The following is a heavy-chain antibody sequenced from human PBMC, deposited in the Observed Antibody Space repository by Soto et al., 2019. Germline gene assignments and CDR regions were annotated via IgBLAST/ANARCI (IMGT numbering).Heavy chain of an antibody. CDR2: ISWDSGRI. J-gene: IGHJ4*02. D-gene: IGHD1-7*01. CDR3: AKDSAGSTYDYLDD. V-gene: IGHV3-9*01. CDR1: GFTFDAYA. Sequence: EVQLVESGGGLVQPGRSLRLSCAASGFTFDAYAMHWVRQAPGKGLEWVSGISWDSGRIGYADSVKGRFTISRDNAKNSLYLQKNSVRADGTALYYCAKDSAGSTYDYLDDWGQGTLVTVSS.